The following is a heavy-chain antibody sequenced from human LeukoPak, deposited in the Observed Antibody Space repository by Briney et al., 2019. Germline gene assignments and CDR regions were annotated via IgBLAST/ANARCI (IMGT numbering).Heavy chain of an antibody. Sequence: SVKVSCKASGGTFSSYAISWVRQAPGQGLEWMGGIIPIFGTANYAQKFQGRVTITADESTSTAYMELSSLRSEDTAVYYCARDMRYCSGGSCNTEYFQHWGQGTLVTVSS. CDR3: ARDMRYCSGGSCNTEYFQH. CDR1: GGTFSSYA. V-gene: IGHV1-69*13. J-gene: IGHJ1*01. CDR2: IIPIFGTA. D-gene: IGHD2-15*01.